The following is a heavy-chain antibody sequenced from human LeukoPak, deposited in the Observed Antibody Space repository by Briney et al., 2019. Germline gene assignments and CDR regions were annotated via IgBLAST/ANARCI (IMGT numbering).Heavy chain of an antibody. V-gene: IGHV4-39*01. J-gene: IGHJ4*02. CDR3: ARRPIRFLEWLFLSPTPPDESMGGPY. CDR1: GGPITTSSYY. D-gene: IGHD3-3*01. CDR2: IYFTGDT. Sequence: SETLSLTCSVSGGPITTSSYYWAWIRQPPEKGLEWIGSIYFTGDTNYSPSLKSRVTISVDTSKNQFSLKLSSVTATDTAVYYCARRPIRFLEWLFLSPTPPDESMGGPYWGQGTLVTVSS.